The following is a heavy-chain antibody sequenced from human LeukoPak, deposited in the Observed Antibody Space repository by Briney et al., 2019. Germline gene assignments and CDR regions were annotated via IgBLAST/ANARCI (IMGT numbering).Heavy chain of an antibody. CDR3: ARGGGYKSPFGY. D-gene: IGHD5-12*01. J-gene: IGHJ4*02. CDR1: AGSISSYY. V-gene: IGHV4-59*01. CDR2: IYYSGST. Sequence: SETLSLTCTVSAGSISSYYWSWIRQRPGKGLEWIGYIYYSGSTNYNPSLKSRVTISVDTSKNQFSLKLSSVTAADTAVYYCARGGGYKSPFGYWGQGTLVTVSS.